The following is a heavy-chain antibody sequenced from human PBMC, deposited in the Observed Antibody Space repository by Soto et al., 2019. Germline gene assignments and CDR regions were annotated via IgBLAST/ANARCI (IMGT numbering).Heavy chain of an antibody. CDR3: ASAKNYYYYGMDC. J-gene: IGHJ6*02. V-gene: IGHV4-30-2*01. Sequence: PSETLSLTCAVSGGSISSGGYSWSWIRQPPGKGLEWIGYIYHSGSTYYNPSLKSRVTISVDRSKNQFSLKLSSVTAADTAVYYCASAKNYYYYGMDCWCQGTTVTGSS. CDR2: IYHSGST. CDR1: GGSISSGGYS.